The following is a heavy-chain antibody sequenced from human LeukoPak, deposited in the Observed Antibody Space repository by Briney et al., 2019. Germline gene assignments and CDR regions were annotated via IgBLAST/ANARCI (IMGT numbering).Heavy chain of an antibody. CDR3: ARDQSGNWFDP. D-gene: IGHD1-26*01. CDR1: GYTFTSYY. Sequence: ASVKVSCKSSGYTFTSYYIRWVRQAPGQGLEWMGWISTYNGSTNYAQKLQGRVTMTTDTITTTAYMELRSLRSVDTAVYYCARDQSGNWFDPWGQGTRVTV. J-gene: IGHJ5*02. V-gene: IGHV1-18*01. CDR2: ISTYNGST.